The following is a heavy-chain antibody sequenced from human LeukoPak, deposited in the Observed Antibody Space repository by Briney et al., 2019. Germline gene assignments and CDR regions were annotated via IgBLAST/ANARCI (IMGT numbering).Heavy chain of an antibody. CDR1: GSSISSSNW. D-gene: IGHD5-12*01. Sequence: SETLSLTCAVSGSSISSSNWWSWVRQPPGKGLEWIGEIYHSGSTNYNPSLKSRVTISVDKSKNQFSLKLSSVTAADTAVYYCARWGNIVASPPPVWGQGTLVTVSS. CDR3: ARWGNIVASPPPV. V-gene: IGHV4-4*02. J-gene: IGHJ4*02. CDR2: IYHSGST.